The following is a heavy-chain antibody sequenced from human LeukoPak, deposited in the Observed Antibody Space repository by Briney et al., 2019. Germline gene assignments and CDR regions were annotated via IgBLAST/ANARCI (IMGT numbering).Heavy chain of an antibody. V-gene: IGHV1-2*06. J-gene: IGHJ4*02. CDR2: INPDSGAT. CDR3: ARVGEDY. Sequence: GASVKVSCKTSGYTFTGYNIHWVRQAPGQGLEWMSRINPDSGATNYAQKFQGRVTMTRDTSISTAYMELSRLTSDDTAVYYCARVGEDYWGQGTLVTVSS. CDR1: GYTFTGYN. D-gene: IGHD4-17*01.